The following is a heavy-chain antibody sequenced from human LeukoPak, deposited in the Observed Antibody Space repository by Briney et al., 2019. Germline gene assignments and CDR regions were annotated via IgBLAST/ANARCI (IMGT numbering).Heavy chain of an antibody. CDR1: GFTFSSYG. Sequence: GRSLRLSCAASGFTFSSYGMHWVRQAPGKGLEWVAVIWYDGSNKYYADSVKGRFTISRDNSKNTLYLQMNSLRAEDTAVYYCARERTYNAFDIWGQGTMVTVSS. D-gene: IGHD3-16*01. J-gene: IGHJ3*02. CDR3: ARERTYNAFDI. V-gene: IGHV3-33*01. CDR2: IWYDGSNK.